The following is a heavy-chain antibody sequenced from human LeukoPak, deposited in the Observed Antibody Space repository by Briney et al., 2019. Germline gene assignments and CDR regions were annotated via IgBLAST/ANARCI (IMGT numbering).Heavy chain of an antibody. J-gene: IGHJ4*02. D-gene: IGHD5-18*01. V-gene: IGHV6-1*01. CDR3: ARDRSYGYGSHFDY. Sequence: SQTLSLTCAISGDSVSSNSAAWNWLRQSPSRGLEWLGRTYYRSKWYDDYAVSVKGRITVNPDTSKNQFSLQLNSVTPEDTAVYYCARDRSYGYGSHFDYWGQGALVTVSS. CDR1: GDSVSSNSAA. CDR2: TYYRSKWYD.